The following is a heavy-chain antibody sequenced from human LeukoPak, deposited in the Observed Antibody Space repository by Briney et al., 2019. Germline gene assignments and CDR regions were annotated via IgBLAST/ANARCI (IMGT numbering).Heavy chain of an antibody. Sequence: ASVKVSCKASGYTFTSYGISWVRQAPGQGPEWMGWISAYNGNTNYAQKLQGRVTMTEDTSTDTAYMELSSLRSEDTAAYYCATEIQAGTVDYWGQGTLVTVSS. V-gene: IGHV1-18*01. D-gene: IGHD6-13*01. CDR2: ISAYNGNT. J-gene: IGHJ4*02. CDR3: ATEIQAGTVDY. CDR1: GYTFTSYG.